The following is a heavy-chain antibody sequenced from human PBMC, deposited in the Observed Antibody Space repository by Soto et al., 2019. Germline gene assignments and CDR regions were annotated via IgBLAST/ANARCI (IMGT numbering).Heavy chain of an antibody. J-gene: IGHJ6*02. CDR3: ARYRLAYYGSGSYWPYYGMDV. V-gene: IGHV4-39*01. CDR2: IYYSGST. CDR1: GCSISSSSYY. Sequence: PSETLSLTCTVSGCSISSSSYYWGWIRQPPGKALEWIGSIYYSGSTYYNPSLKSRVTISVDTSKNQFSLKLSSVTAADTAVYYCARYRLAYYGSGSYWPYYGMDVWGQGTTVTVSS. D-gene: IGHD3-10*01.